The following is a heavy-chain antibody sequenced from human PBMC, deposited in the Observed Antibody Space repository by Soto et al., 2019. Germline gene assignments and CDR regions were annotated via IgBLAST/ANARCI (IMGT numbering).Heavy chain of an antibody. Sequence: EVQLLESGGGSVQPGGSLRLSCVASGHTFQNYAMTWVRQAPGKGLEWVSGSGSGGSTYYADSVRGRFTISRDDSKNTRYLQMSSLRAEDTAVYYCAKVSRGIGVVPAALNWGKGTLVTVSS. D-gene: IGHD2-2*01. CDR1: GHTFQNYA. V-gene: IGHV3-23*01. J-gene: IGHJ4*02. CDR3: AKVSRGIGVVPAALN. CDR2: SGSGGST.